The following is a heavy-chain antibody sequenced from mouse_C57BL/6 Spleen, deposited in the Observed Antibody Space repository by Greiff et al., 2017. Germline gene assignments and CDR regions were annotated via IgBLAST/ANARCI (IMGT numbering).Heavy chain of an antibody. CDR3: TTRGLDGYFDY. V-gene: IGHV14-4*01. CDR2: IDPENGDT. J-gene: IGHJ2*01. Sequence: EVQLQQSGAELVRPGASVKLSCTASGFNIKDDYMHWVKQRPEQGLEWIGWIDPENGDTEYASKFQGKATITADTSSNTAYLQLSSLTSEDTAVYYCTTRGLDGYFDYWGQGTTLTVSS. CDR1: GFNIKDDY.